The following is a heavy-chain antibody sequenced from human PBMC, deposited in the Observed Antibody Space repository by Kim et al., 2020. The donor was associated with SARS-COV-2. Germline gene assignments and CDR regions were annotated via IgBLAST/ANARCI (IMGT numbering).Heavy chain of an antibody. Sequence: GGSLRLSCAASGFTFSSYDMHWVRQTTGKGLEWVSAIGTAGDTYYPGSVKGRFTISRANAKNSLYLQINSLTAGDTAVYYCARGFRNYHGPGRYFYLWGRGTLVTVSS. V-gene: IGHV3-13*01. D-gene: IGHD3-10*01. CDR1: GFTFSSYD. J-gene: IGHJ2*01. CDR2: IGTAGDT. CDR3: ARGFRNYHGPGRYFYL.